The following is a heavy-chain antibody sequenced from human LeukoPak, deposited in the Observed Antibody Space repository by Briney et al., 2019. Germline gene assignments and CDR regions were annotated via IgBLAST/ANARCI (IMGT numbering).Heavy chain of an antibody. J-gene: IGHJ5*02. V-gene: IGHV4-38-2*01. CDR3: ASRTGTNWFDP. Sequence: PGGSLRLSCAASGFTFSSYAMNWVRQAPGKGLEWIGSIYHSGSTYYNPSLKSRVTISVDTSKNQFSLKLSSVTAADTAVYYCASRTGTNWFDPWGQGTLVTVSS. CDR1: GFTFSSYA. D-gene: IGHD1-7*01. CDR2: IYHSGST.